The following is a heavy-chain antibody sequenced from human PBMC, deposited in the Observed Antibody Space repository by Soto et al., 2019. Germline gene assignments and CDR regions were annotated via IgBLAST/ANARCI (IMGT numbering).Heavy chain of an antibody. D-gene: IGHD4-17*01. J-gene: IGHJ6*02. CDR3: ARETYGDYEPKFYYYYGMDV. Sequence: QVQLVESGGGVVQPGRSLRLSCAASGFTFSSYAMHWVCQAPGKGLEWVAVISYDGSNKYYADSVKGRFTISRDNSKKTLYLHMNSLRAEDTAVYYCARETYGDYEPKFYYYYGMDVWGQGTTVTVSS. CDR1: GFTFSSYA. V-gene: IGHV3-30-3*01. CDR2: ISYDGSNK.